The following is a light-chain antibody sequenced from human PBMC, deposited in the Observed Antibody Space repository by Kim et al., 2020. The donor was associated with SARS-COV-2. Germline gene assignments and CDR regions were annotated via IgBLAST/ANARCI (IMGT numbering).Light chain of an antibody. CDR3: QSYDTTLNTYV. J-gene: IGLJ1*01. CDR1: SSNIGADYD. CDR2: AGN. V-gene: IGLV1-40*01. Sequence: QPVLTQPTSVSGAPGQRVTVSCTGSSSNIGADYDVHWYQHLPGAAPKLLIYAGNNRPSGVPARFSGSKAGTSASLAITGLQAEDEGDYYCQSYDTTLNTYVFGNGTKVTVL.